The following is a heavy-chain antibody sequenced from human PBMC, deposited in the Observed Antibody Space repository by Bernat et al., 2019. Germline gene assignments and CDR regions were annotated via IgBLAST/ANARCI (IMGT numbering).Heavy chain of an antibody. CDR3: ARDIVVVVAATDYYYYGMDV. V-gene: IGHV3-11*01. CDR1: GFTFSDYY. D-gene: IGHD2-15*01. Sequence: QVQLVESGGGLVKPGGSLRLSCAASGFTFSDYYMSWIRQAPGKGLEWVSYISSSGSTIYYADSVKGRFTISRDNAKNSLYLQMNSLRAEDTAVYYCARDIVVVVAATDYYYYGMDVWGQGTTVTVSS. J-gene: IGHJ6*02. CDR2: ISSSGSTI.